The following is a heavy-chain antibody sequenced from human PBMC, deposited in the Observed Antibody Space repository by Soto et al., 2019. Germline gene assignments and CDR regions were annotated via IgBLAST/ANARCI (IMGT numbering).Heavy chain of an antibody. V-gene: IGHV5-51*01. Sequence: GESLKISCKASGYTFTSYWIGWVRQMPGKGLEWMGIIYPGDSDTRYSPSFQGQVTISADKSISTAYLQWSSLKASDTAMYYCARYCSGGRCFASAHYYGMDVWGQGTTVTVSS. CDR3: ARYCSGGRCFASAHYYGMDV. CDR2: IYPGDSDT. J-gene: IGHJ6*02. CDR1: GYTFTSYW. D-gene: IGHD2-15*01.